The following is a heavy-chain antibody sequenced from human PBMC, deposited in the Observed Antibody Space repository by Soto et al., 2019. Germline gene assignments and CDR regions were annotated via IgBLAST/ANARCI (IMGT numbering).Heavy chain of an antibody. CDR3: ARWGSTQLVDY. V-gene: IGHV4-34*01. CDR1: GGSFSGYY. Sequence: SETLSLTCAVYGGSFSGYYWSWIRQPPGKGLEWIGEINHSVSTNYNPSLKSRVTISVDTSKNQFSLKLSSVTAADTAVYYCARWGSTQLVDYWGQGTLVTVSS. D-gene: IGHD6-6*01. J-gene: IGHJ4*02. CDR2: INHSVST.